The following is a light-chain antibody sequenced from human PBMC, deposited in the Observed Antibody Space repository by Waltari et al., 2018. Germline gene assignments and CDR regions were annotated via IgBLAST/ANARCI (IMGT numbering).Light chain of an antibody. Sequence: DIVMTQSPDSLAVSLGERATINCKSSQSVLYNSHNKNYLAWYQQKPGQPPQLLIYWASTRESGVPDRFSGSGSRTDFTLTISSLQAEDVAVYYCQQYYSTITFGQGTRLEIK. J-gene: IGKJ5*01. CDR2: WAS. CDR3: QQYYSTIT. CDR1: QSVLYNSHNKNY. V-gene: IGKV4-1*01.